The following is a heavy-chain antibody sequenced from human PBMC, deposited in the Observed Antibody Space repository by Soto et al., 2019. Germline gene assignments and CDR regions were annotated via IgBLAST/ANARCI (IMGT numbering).Heavy chain of an antibody. D-gene: IGHD6-19*01. J-gene: IGHJ4*02. CDR3: VRILYSSGLYSHDY. Sequence: SGPTLVNPTQTLTLTCTFSGFSLSTSGMCVSWIRQPPGKALEWLARIDWDDDKHYSTSLKTRLTISKDTSKSQVVLTMTNMDPVDTATYYCVRILYSSGLYSHDYWGQGTLLTVSS. V-gene: IGHV2-70*11. CDR1: GFSLSTSGMC. CDR2: IDWDDDK.